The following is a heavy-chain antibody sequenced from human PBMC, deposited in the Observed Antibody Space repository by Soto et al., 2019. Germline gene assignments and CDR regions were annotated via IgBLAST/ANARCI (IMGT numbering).Heavy chain of an antibody. CDR1: GGSISSGGYS. Sequence: QLQLQESGSGLVKPSQTLSLTCAVSGGSISSGGYSWSWIRQPPGKGLEWIGYIYHSGSTYYNPSRKSRVTLSVDRSKNQFSLTLSSVTAADTAVYYCAAGGGLPRYYWGQGTLVTVSS. CDR2: IYHSGST. CDR3: AAGGGLPRYY. D-gene: IGHD5-12*01. J-gene: IGHJ4*02. V-gene: IGHV4-30-2*01.